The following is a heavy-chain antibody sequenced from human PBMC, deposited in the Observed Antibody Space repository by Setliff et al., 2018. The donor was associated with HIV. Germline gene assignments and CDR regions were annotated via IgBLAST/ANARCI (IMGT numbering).Heavy chain of an antibody. CDR2: IIPVFGTT. Sequence: GASVQVSCKASGGGFSSFSISWVRQAPGQGLEWMGGIIPVFGTTNYAPKFQGRVTFTADESTSTAYMEFSSLRPEDTALYYCARGGPDSIPYYFDYWGQGTLVTVSS. D-gene: IGHD3-22*01. CDR3: ARGGPDSIPYYFDY. V-gene: IGHV1-69*13. CDR1: GGGFSSFS. J-gene: IGHJ4*02.